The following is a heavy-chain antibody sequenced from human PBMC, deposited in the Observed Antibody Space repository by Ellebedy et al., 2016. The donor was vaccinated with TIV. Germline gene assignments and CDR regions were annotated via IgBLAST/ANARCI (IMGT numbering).Heavy chain of an antibody. V-gene: IGHV4-59*08. D-gene: IGHD3-22*01. CDR1: GGSISSYY. J-gene: IGHJ1*01. CDR3: ARAKGGRIWDSSGYSAEYFQH. Sequence: MPSETLSLTCTVSGGSISSYYWSWIRQPPGKGLEWIGYIYYSGSTYYNPSLKSRVTISVDTSKNQFSLKLSSVTAADTAVYYCARAKGGRIWDSSGYSAEYFQHWGQGTLVTVSS. CDR2: IYYSGST.